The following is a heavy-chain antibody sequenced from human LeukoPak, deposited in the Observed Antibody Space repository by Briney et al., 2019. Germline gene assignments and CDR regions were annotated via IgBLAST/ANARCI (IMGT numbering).Heavy chain of an antibody. J-gene: IGHJ4*02. CDR1: GFTFSSYS. V-gene: IGHV3-21*01. Sequence: PGRSLRLSCAASGFTFSSYSMNWVRQAPGKGLEWVSSISSSSSYIYYADSVKGRFTISRDNAKNSLYLQMNSLRAEDTAVYYCARDSSFDCSGTTCSQKRNDYWGQGTLVTVSS. CDR3: ARDSSFDCSGTTCSQKRNDY. D-gene: IGHD2-2*01. CDR2: ISSSSSYI.